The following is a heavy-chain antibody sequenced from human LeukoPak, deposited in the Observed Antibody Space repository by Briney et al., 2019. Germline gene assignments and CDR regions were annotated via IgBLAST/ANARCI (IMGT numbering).Heavy chain of an antibody. Sequence: VKVSCKASGYAFSSYGISWVRQAPGQGLVWMGWISADNGNPNYALKGRVTMTTDTSTSTAYMELRSLRSDDTAVYYCARDGGSSWSYNFDYWGQGTQVTVSS. CDR1: GYAFSSYG. D-gene: IGHD6-13*01. CDR2: ISADNGNP. J-gene: IGHJ4*02. CDR3: ARDGGSSWSYNFDY. V-gene: IGHV1-18*01.